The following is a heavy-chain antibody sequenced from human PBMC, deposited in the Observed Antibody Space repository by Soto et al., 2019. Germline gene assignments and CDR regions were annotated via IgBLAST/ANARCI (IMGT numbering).Heavy chain of an antibody. D-gene: IGHD3-3*01. J-gene: IGHJ6*02. CDR2: ISYSGGST. CDR1: GFTFSSYF. Sequence: GGSLRLSCAASGFTFSSYFMSWVRQAPGKGLEWVSSISYSGGSTYYADSVKGRFTISRDNSKNTLYLQMNSLRAEDTAVYYCASHTYYDFWSGYGDPDDYYYYGMDVWGQGTTVTVSS. V-gene: IGHV3-23*01. CDR3: ASHTYYDFWSGYGDPDDYYYYGMDV.